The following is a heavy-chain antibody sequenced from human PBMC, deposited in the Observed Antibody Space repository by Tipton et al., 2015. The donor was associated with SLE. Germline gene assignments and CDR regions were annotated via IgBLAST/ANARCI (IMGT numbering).Heavy chain of an antibody. CDR3: ARGRGGEFLDY. Sequence: SLRLSCAASGFTFSTSAMHWVRQAPGKGLEGVAVIWYDGSNKFYADSVKGRFTISRDNSKNTVSLQMNSLRVEGTAVYFCARGRGGEFLDYWGQGTLVTVSS. V-gene: IGHV3-33*01. J-gene: IGHJ4*02. CDR1: GFTFSTSA. D-gene: IGHD3-16*01. CDR2: IWYDGSNK.